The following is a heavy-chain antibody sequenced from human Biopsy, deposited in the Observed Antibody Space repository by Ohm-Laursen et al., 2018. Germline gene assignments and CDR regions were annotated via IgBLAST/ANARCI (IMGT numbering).Heavy chain of an antibody. CDR3: AKDRRTMRIWYFDL. J-gene: IGHJ2*01. CDR2: ISSSGNST. Sequence: SLRLSCSASGFTFATYGMSWVRQAPGKGLEWVSGISSSGNSTYYAGSVKGRFTISRDNSKNTQYLQLNSLRVDDTAVYYCAKDRRTMRIWYFDLWGRGTLVTVSS. V-gene: IGHV3-23*01. CDR1: GFTFATYG. D-gene: IGHD4/OR15-4a*01.